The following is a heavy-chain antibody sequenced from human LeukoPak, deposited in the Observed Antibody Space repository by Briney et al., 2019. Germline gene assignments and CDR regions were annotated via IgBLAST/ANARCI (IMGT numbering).Heavy chain of an antibody. D-gene: IGHD4-11*01. CDR1: GFTVSSNY. V-gene: IGHV3-66*04. Sequence: GGSLRLSCAASGFTVSSNYMSWVRQAPGKGLEWVSVIYSGGSTYYADSVKGRFTISRDNSKNTLYLQMNSLRAEDTAVYYCTGHHQAYSRTYWGQGTLVTVSS. CDR2: IYSGGST. CDR3: TGHHQAYSRTY. J-gene: IGHJ4*02.